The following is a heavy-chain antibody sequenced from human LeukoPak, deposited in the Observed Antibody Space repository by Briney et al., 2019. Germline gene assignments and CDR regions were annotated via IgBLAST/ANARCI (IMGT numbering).Heavy chain of an antibody. V-gene: IGHV4-34*01. CDR2: INHSGST. J-gene: IGHJ6*02. CDR1: GGSFSGYY. CDR3: ASACSSTSCSIYGMDV. Sequence: PSGTLSLTCAVYGGSFSGYYWSWIRQPPGKGLEWIGEINHSGSTNYNPSLKSRFTISVDTSKNQFSLKLSSVTAADTAVYYCASACSSTSCSIYGMDVWGQGTTVTVSS. D-gene: IGHD2-2*01.